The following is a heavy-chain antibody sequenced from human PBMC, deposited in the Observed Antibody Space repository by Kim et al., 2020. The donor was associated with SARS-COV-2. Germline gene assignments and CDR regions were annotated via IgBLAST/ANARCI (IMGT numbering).Heavy chain of an antibody. D-gene: IGHD6-13*01. J-gene: IGHJ4*02. V-gene: IGHV3-30*18. CDR1: GFIFSSYV. CDR3: AKNFVAGSWSQSFDS. CDR2: ISYDGNNK. Sequence: GGSLRLSCAASGFIFSSYVMHWVRQAPGKGLEWVAVISYDGNNKYYADSVKGXFTISRDNSKNTLNVQMNSLRAEDTAVYYCAKNFVAGSWSQSFDSWGQGTLVTVSX.